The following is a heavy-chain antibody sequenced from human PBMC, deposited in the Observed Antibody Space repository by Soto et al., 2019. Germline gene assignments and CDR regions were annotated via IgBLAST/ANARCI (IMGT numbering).Heavy chain of an antibody. Sequence: EVQLLESGGGLVQPGGSLRLSCAASGFTFSSYAMSWVRQAPGKGLEWVSAISGSGGSTYYADSVKGRFTISRDNSKNTLYLQRNSLRAEDAAVYYCAKFNRLLGTFDCWGQGTLVTVSS. CDR1: GFTFSSYA. D-gene: IGHD2-2*01. CDR3: AKFNRLLGTFDC. V-gene: IGHV3-23*01. J-gene: IGHJ4*02. CDR2: ISGSGGST.